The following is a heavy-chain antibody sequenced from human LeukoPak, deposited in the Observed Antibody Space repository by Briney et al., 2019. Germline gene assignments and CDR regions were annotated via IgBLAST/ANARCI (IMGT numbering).Heavy chain of an antibody. D-gene: IGHD1-26*01. J-gene: IGHJ4*02. Sequence: GGSLRLSCAASGFTFSDHFLDWVRQAPGKGLEWVGRTRNKANSYNTEYAASVKCRFTISRDYSKNSLYLQMSSLKTDDTAMYYCASIRGTFGYWGQGTLVTVSS. V-gene: IGHV3-72*01. CDR3: ASIRGTFGY. CDR1: GFTFSDHF. CDR2: TRNKANSYNT.